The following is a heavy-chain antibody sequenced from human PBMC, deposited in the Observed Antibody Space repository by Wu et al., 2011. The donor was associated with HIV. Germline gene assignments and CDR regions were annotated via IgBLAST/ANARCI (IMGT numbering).Heavy chain of an antibody. D-gene: IGHD3-10*01. J-gene: IGHJ6*02. CDR2: INPSGGST. CDR3: ARDGMGRSYYGSGSYSGNDYYGMDV. V-gene: IGHV1-46*01. Sequence: QVQRGAGLGREVEEDRGASVKVSCKASGYTFTRYYMYWVRQAPGQGLEWMGIINPSGGSTSYAQKFQGRVTMTRDTSTSTVYMELSSLRSEDTAVYYCARDGMGRSYYGSGSYSGNDYYGMDVWGQGTTVTVSS. CDR1: GYTFTRYY.